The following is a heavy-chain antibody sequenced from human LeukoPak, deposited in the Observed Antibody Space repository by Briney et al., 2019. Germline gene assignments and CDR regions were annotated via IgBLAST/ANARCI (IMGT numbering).Heavy chain of an antibody. V-gene: IGHV4-4*07. J-gene: IGHJ6*03. CDR3: ARGIYWSSTSCVPNYYYYYMDV. CDR1: GGSISSYY. D-gene: IGHD2-2*01. CDR2: TYTSGST. Sequence: PSETLSLTCTVSGGSISSYYWSWIRQPAGKGLEWIGRTYTSGSTNYNPSLKSRVTMSVDTSKNQFSLKLSSVTAADTAVYYCARGIYWSSTSCVPNYYYYYMDVWGKGTTVTVSS.